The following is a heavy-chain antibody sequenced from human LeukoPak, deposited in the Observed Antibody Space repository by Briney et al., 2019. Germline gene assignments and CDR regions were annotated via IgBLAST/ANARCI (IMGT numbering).Heavy chain of an antibody. J-gene: IGHJ4*02. D-gene: IGHD3-10*01. CDR1: GYTLTELS. V-gene: IGHV1-24*01. CDR3: ATDDYGSGNFDY. Sequence: ASVKVSCMVSGYTLTELSMHWVRQAPGKGLEWMGGFDPEDGETIYAQKFQGRVTMTEDTSTDTAYMELSSLRSEDTAVYYCATDDYGSGNFDYWGQGTLVTVSS. CDR2: FDPEDGET.